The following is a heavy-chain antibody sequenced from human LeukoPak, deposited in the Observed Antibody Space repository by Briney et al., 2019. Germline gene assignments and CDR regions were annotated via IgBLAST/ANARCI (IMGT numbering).Heavy chain of an antibody. CDR2: IYYSGST. Sequence: PSETLSLTCTVSGYSIRSGFYWGWIRQPPGKGLEWIGSIYYSGSTYYNPSLKSRVTISVDTSKNQFSLKLSSVTAADTAVYYCARRGSGWYYFDYWGQGTLVTVSS. CDR1: GYSIRSGFY. J-gene: IGHJ4*02. V-gene: IGHV4-38-2*02. D-gene: IGHD6-19*01. CDR3: ARRGSGWYYFDY.